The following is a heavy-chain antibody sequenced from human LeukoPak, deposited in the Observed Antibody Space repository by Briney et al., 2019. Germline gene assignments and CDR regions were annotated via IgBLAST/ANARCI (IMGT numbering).Heavy chain of an antibody. CDR3: ARDLALGYCPSSSCSSPLFDY. CDR2: IHTSGGT. Sequence: SETLSLTCTVSGATISSYYWSWIRQPAGKGLEWIGRIHTSGGTRYNPSLKSRITMSVDASKNQFSLKLSSVTAADTAVYYCARDLALGYCPSSSCSSPLFDYWGQGTLVTVSS. V-gene: IGHV4-4*07. CDR1: GATISSYY. J-gene: IGHJ4*02. D-gene: IGHD2-2*01.